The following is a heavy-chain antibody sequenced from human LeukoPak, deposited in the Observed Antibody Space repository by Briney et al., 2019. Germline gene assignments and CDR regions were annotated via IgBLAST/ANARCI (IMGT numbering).Heavy chain of an antibody. D-gene: IGHD3-3*01. CDR1: GFSLNTRGVG. Sequence: SGPALVNPTQTLTLTCTFSGFSLNTRGVGVGWIRQPPGKALEWLALIYWDDDKRYSPSLKSRLTITKDTSKHQVVLTMTNMDPVDTATYYCAHRPSGLRLFDYWGQGTLVTVSS. V-gene: IGHV2-5*02. J-gene: IGHJ4*02. CDR3: AHRPSGLRLFDY. CDR2: IYWDDDK.